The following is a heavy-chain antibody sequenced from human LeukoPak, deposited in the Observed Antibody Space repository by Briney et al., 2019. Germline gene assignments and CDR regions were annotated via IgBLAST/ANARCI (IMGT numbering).Heavy chain of an antibody. J-gene: IGHJ4*02. Sequence: GGSLRLSCAASGFTFSSYAMSWVRQAPGKGLEWVSAISGSDPGTYYADSVKGRFTISRDNSKNTLYLQMNSLRAEDTAVYYCAHDYVWGSYRSDYWGQGTLVTVSS. CDR1: GFTFSSYA. CDR3: AHDYVWGSYRSDY. V-gene: IGHV3-23*01. CDR2: ISGSDPGT. D-gene: IGHD3-16*02.